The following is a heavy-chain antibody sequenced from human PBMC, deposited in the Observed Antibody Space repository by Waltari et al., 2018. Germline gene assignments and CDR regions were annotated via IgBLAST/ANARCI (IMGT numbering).Heavy chain of an antibody. CDR1: GFPVSSNY. CDR3: ARGSSSWYLLDY. D-gene: IGHD6-13*01. V-gene: IGHV3-53*01. J-gene: IGHJ4*02. Sequence: EVQLVESGGGLIQPGGSLRLSCAAPGFPVSSNYMTGVRQAPGKGLEWVSVIYSGGSTYYADSVKGRFTISRDNSKNTLYLQMNSLRAEDTAVYYCARGSSSWYLLDYWGQGTLVTVSS. CDR2: IYSGGST.